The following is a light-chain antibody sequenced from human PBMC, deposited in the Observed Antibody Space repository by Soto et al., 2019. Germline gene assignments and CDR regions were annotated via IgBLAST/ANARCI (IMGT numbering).Light chain of an antibody. CDR1: QSVSTN. CDR3: HQYNFWPT. CDR2: GTS. J-gene: IGKJ1*01. V-gene: IGKV3-15*01. Sequence: EIVLTQSPATLSVSPGERATLSCRASQSVSTNLAWYQQKPGQSPRLLIYGTSTRATGVPARFSDGRSGTEFTLTTNSLQSEDFAVYFCHQYNFWPTFGQGTKVAIK.